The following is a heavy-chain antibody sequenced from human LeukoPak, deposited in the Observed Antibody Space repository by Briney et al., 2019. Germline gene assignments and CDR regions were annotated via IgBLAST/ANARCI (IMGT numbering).Heavy chain of an antibody. V-gene: IGHV4-39*01. CDR1: GGSISSSSYY. CDR2: IYYSGST. CDR3: ARNDYDILTGYPYYFDY. D-gene: IGHD3-9*01. Sequence: DPSETLSLTCTVSGGSISSSSYYWGWIRQPPGKGLEWIGSIYYSGSTYYNPSLKSRVTISVDTSKNQFSLKLSSVTAADTAVYYCARNDYDILTGYPYYFDYWGQGTLVTVSS. J-gene: IGHJ4*02.